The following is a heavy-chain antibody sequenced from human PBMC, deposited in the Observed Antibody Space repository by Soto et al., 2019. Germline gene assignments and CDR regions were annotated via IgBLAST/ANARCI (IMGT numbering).Heavy chain of an antibody. CDR3: ARAIGAHCSGGSCYSGYDAFDI. J-gene: IGHJ3*02. D-gene: IGHD2-15*01. CDR1: GFTFSSYD. V-gene: IGHV3-13*01. CDR2: IGTAGDT. Sequence: GGSLRLSCAASGFTFSSYDMHWVRQATGKGLEWVSAIGTAGDTYYPGSVKGRFTISRENAKNSLYLQMNSLRAGDTAAYYCARAIGAHCSGGSCYSGYDAFDIWGQGTMVTVSS.